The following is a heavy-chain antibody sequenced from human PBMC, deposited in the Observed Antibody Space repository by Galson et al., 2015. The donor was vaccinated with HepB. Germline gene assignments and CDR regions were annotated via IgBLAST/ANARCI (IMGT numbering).Heavy chain of an antibody. J-gene: IGHJ3*02. CDR2: IWYDGSKQ. V-gene: IGHV3-33*01. Sequence: SLRLSCAASGFTFSGYGMHWVRQAPGKGLEWVAVIWYDGSKQYYADSVKSRFTISRDNSGNTLYMQMNSLRVEDTAVYYCARYQGDWGAFDIWGQGTMVTVSS. CDR1: GFTFSGYG. CDR3: ARYQGDWGAFDI. D-gene: IGHD7-27*01.